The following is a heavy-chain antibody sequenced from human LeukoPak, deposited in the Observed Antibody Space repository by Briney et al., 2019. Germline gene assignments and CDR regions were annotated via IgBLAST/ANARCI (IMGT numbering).Heavy chain of an antibody. CDR2: IIPIFGTA. CDR3: ARDRLGYCSSTSCPLGVY. CDR1: GGTFSSYA. V-gene: IGHV1-69*05. Sequence: SVKVSCKASGGTFSSYAISWVRQAPGQGLEWMGGIIPIFGTANYAQKFQGRVTITTDESTSTAYMELSSLRSEDTAVYYCARDRLGYCSSTSCPLGVYWGQGTLVTVSS. J-gene: IGHJ4*02. D-gene: IGHD2-2*01.